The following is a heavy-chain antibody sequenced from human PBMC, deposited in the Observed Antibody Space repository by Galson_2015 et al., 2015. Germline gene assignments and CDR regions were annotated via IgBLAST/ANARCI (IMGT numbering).Heavy chain of an antibody. D-gene: IGHD4-17*01. CDR2: IKQDGSEK. V-gene: IGHV3-7*01. J-gene: IGHJ4*02. Sequence: SLRLSCAASGFTFGSSWMSWVRQAPGKGLEWVANIKQDGSEKYYVDSVKGRFTISRDNAKNSLYLQMNSLRAEDTALYYCARDRDGDLDYWGQGTLVTVSS. CDR3: ARDRDGDLDY. CDR1: GFTFGSSW.